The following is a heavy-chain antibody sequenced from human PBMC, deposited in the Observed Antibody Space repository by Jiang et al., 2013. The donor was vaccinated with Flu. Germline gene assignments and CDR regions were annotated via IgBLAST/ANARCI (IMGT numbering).Heavy chain of an antibody. CDR1: GYTFTGYY. J-gene: IGHJ5*02. V-gene: IGHV1-2*04. CDR2: INPNSGGT. CDR3: ARDGGYCSGGSCFDANWFDP. Sequence: SGAEVKKPGASVKVSCKASGYTFTGYYMHWVRQAPGQGLEWMGWINPNSGGTNYAQKFQGWVTMTRDTSISTAYMELSRLRSDDTAVYYCARDGGYCSGGSCFDANWFDPWGQGTLVTVSS. D-gene: IGHD2-15*01.